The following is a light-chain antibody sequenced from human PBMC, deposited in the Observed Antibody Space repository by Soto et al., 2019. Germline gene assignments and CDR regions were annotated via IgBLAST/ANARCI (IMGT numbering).Light chain of an antibody. J-gene: IGKJ1*01. CDR2: HAS. CDR1: QNINTD. Sequence: DIQMTQSPSTQSASAGESVTITFRASQNINTDLAWYQQKPGKVPNLLIYHASSLVTGVPSRFSGSGSGTEFTLTISSLQPDDFAAYYCQQYSTLWTFGQGTKVDIK. V-gene: IGKV1-5*01. CDR3: QQYSTLWT.